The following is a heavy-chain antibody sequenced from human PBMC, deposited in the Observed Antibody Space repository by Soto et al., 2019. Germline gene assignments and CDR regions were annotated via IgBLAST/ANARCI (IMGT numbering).Heavy chain of an antibody. J-gene: IGHJ4*02. CDR2: IKQDGSEK. D-gene: IGHD5-12*01. V-gene: IGHV3-7*01. Sequence: PGGSLRLSCAASGFTFSNYAMSWVRQAPGKGLEWVANIKQDGSEKYYVDSVKGRFTISRDNAKNSLYLQMNSLRAEDTAVYYCARDQTPYVYSGYSNAFDIWGQGTLVTVSS. CDR1: GFTFSNYA. CDR3: ARDQTPYVYSGYSNAFDI.